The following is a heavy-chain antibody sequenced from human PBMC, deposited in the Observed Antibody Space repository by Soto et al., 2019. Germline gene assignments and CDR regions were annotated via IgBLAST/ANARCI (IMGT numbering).Heavy chain of an antibody. J-gene: IGHJ4*02. CDR2: IYPGDSDT. D-gene: IGHD3-16*01. CDR1: KYSFTNYW. CDR3: ARHLYDYLDS. V-gene: IGHV5-51*01. Sequence: PGESLKISCKASKYSFTNYWIGWVRQMPGKGLEWVGIIYPGDSDTRYSPSFQGQVTISVDKSINTAYLQWSSLKASDTAMYYCARHLYDYLDSWGQGTLVTVSS.